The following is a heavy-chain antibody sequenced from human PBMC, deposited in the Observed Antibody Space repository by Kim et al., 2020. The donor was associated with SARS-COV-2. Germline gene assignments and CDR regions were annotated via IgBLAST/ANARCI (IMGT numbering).Heavy chain of an antibody. Sequence: NYNPSLKSRVTISVDTSKNQFSLKLSSVTAADTAVYYCARGPFTENYFDYWGQGTLVTVSS. CDR3: ARGPFTENYFDY. J-gene: IGHJ4*02. V-gene: IGHV4-34*01.